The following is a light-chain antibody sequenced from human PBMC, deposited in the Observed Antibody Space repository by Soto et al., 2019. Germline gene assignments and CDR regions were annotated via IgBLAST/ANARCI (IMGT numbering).Light chain of an antibody. CDR3: QQYYSSLS. J-gene: IGKJ1*01. Sequence: DIVMTQSPDSLAVSLGERATINCKSSQSVLYRSNNKNYLAWFQHKPGQPPKLLIYWSSTRESGVPDRFSGSGSGTHFTLTISSLQAEDAAVYYCQQYYSSLSFGQGTKVEIK. CDR2: WSS. V-gene: IGKV4-1*01. CDR1: QSVLYRSNNKNY.